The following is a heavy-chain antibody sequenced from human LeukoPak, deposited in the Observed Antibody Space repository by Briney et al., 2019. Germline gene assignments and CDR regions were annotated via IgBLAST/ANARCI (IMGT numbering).Heavy chain of an antibody. CDR3: ARIYYYDSSGYYLYYYYYMDV. V-gene: IGHV4-4*07. CDR1: GGSISSYY. D-gene: IGHD3-22*01. J-gene: IGHJ6*03. CDR2: IYTSGST. Sequence: SETLSLTCTVSGGSISSYYWSWIRQPAGKGLEWIGRIYTSGSTNYNPSLKSRVTMSVDTSKDQFSLKLSSVTAADTAVYYCARIYYYDSSGYYLYYYYYMDVWGKGTTVTISS.